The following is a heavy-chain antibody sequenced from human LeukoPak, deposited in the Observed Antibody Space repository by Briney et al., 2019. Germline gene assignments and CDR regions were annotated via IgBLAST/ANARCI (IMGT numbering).Heavy chain of an antibody. J-gene: IGHJ4*02. CDR3: ARDELRGYDGSGYYSDY. CDR1: GFTFSSYS. Sequence: GGSLRLSCAASGFTFSSYSMNWVRQAPGKGLEWVSSISSSSYIYYADSVKGRFTISRDNAKNSLYLQMNSLRAEDTAVYYCARDELRGYDGSGYYSDYWGQGTLVTVSS. D-gene: IGHD3-22*01. CDR2: ISSSSYI. V-gene: IGHV3-21*01.